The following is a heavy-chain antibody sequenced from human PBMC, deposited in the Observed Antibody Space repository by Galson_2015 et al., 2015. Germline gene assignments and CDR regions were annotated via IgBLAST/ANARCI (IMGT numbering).Heavy chain of an antibody. CDR2: ISGSGGSS. CDR1: GFTFSSYA. CDR3: VKATFVHLASFDF. J-gene: IGHJ4*02. Sequence: SLRLSCAASGFTFSSYAMNWVRQAPGKGLEWVSTISGSGGSSYYADSVKGRFTISRDNSKNNLYLQMNSLRAEDTAVYYCVKATFVHLASFDFWGQGTLLTVSS. V-gene: IGHV3-23*01. D-gene: IGHD3-3*02.